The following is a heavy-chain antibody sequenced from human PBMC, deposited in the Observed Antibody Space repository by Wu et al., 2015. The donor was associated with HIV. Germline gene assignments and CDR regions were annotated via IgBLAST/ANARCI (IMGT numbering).Heavy chain of an antibody. J-gene: IGHJ6*01. Sequence: VQLVQSGAEMKKPGSSVKLSCKASGDSFSSYAINWVRQAPGQGLEWMGGIIPLFGTANYAQKFQGSVTITADESASTAFMDLSSLSYDDTAVYYCARVTSSAGYYYYGMDVWGPRDHGHRLL. D-gene: IGHD2-21*02. CDR3: ARVTSSAGYYYYGMDV. CDR2: IIPLFGTA. CDR1: GDSFSSYA. V-gene: IGHV1-69*12.